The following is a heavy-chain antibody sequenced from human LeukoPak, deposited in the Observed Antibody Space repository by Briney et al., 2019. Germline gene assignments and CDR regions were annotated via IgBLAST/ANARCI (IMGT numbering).Heavy chain of an antibody. CDR3: ATHGSAHYYMDV. D-gene: IGHD2-2*03. Sequence: PGGSLRLSCAASGFTFSSYSMNWVRQAPGKGLEWVSGISGSGSGTYYADSVKGRFTISRDNSKNTLHLQMNSLRAEDTAVYYCATHGSAHYYMDVWGKGTTVTISS. V-gene: IGHV3-23*01. J-gene: IGHJ6*03. CDR2: ISGSGSGT. CDR1: GFTFSSYS.